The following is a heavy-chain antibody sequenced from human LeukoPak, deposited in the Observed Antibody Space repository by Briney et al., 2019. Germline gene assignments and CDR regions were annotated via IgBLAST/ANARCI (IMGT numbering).Heavy chain of an antibody. Sequence: GGSLRLSCAASGFTFSSYWMHWVRRAPGKGLEWVANIKEDGSQKYFVDSVKGRFTISRDNSKNTLYLQMNSLRAEDTAVYYCAKDHYYGSGSYSTFDYWGQGTLVTVSS. J-gene: IGHJ4*02. V-gene: IGHV3-7*01. CDR3: AKDHYYGSGSYSTFDY. D-gene: IGHD3-10*01. CDR1: GFTFSSYW. CDR2: IKEDGSQK.